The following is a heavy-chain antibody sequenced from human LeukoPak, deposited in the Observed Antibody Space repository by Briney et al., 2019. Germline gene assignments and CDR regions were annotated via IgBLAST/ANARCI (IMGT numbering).Heavy chain of an antibody. D-gene: IGHD6-6*01. CDR3: ARSIAARDADY. Sequence: WMGIINPTGGSTSYPQKFQGRVTMTRDTSTSTVYMELSSLRSEDTAVYYCARSIAARDADYWGQGTLVTVSS. CDR2: INPTGGST. V-gene: IGHV1-46*01. J-gene: IGHJ4*02.